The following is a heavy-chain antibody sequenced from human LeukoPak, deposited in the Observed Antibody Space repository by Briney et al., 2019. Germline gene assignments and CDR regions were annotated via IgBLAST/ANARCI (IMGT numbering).Heavy chain of an antibody. CDR1: EFTFRIYD. J-gene: IGHJ4*02. D-gene: IGHD3-10*01. Sequence: GGSPRLSCAASEFTFRIYDMTWVRQAPGEGLEWVSVISSGGSAYYADSVKGRFTISRDNSKNTLYLEMNSLRADDTAVYYCAKASSGSYYSNFDYWGQGTLVTVSS. CDR3: AKASSGSYYSNFDY. V-gene: IGHV3-23*01. CDR2: ISSGGSA.